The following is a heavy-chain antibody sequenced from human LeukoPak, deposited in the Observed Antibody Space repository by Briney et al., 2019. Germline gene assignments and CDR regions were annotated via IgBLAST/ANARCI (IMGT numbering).Heavy chain of an antibody. V-gene: IGHV3-23*01. CDR2: VSGSGGST. CDR1: GFTFSSYA. D-gene: IGHD1-26*01. CDR3: AKEHGGATLFDY. Sequence: PGGSLRLSCAASGFTFSSYAMSWVRQAPGKGLEWVSGVSGSGGSTYYADSVKGRFTISRDNSKNTLYLQMNSLRAEDTAVYYCAKEHGGATLFDYWGQGTLVTISS. J-gene: IGHJ4*02.